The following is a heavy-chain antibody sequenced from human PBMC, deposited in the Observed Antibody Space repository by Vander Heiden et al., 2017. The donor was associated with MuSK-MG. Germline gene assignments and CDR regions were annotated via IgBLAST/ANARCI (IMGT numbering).Heavy chain of an antibody. Sequence: YAASVKGRFTISRDEAKRIVYLQMNSLKTEDTAVYYCGVSLGSGTGQYYYYYMDVWGKGTTVTVSS. CDR3: GVSLGSGTGQYYYYYMDV. V-gene: IGHV3-49*02. J-gene: IGHJ6*03. D-gene: IGHD6-25*01.